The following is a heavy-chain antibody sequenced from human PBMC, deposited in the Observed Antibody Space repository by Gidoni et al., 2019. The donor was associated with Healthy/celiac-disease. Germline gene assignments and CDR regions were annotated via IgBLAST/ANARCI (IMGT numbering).Heavy chain of an antibody. CDR1: GYSSTSYW. V-gene: IGHV5-51*01. D-gene: IGHD2-21*01. J-gene: IGHJ4*02. Sequence: EVQLVPSGAEVKKPGESLKISRKGSGYSSTSYWIGWVRQMPGTGREWMGTICPGDADTRYSPDFQGQVTTSADKSISTAYQQWSSLKGADTAMDYCARTGSRDGFLDYWGQGTLVTVSS. CDR2: ICPGDADT. CDR3: ARTGSRDGFLDY.